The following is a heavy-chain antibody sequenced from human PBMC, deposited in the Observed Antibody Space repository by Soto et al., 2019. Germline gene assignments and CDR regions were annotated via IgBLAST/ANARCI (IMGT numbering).Heavy chain of an antibody. CDR1: GFTFSGYA. D-gene: IGHD3-10*01. CDR2: ITNGAGGRT. Sequence: GGSLRLSCAASGFTFSGYAMSWVRQAPGKGLEWVSTITNGAGGRTYYADSVKGRFTISRDNSMNTLYLQLNTLRAEDTAVYYWAKCRGGDYREYYFDYWGLGTLVTVSS. V-gene: IGHV3-23*01. CDR3: AKCRGGDYREYYFDY. J-gene: IGHJ4*02.